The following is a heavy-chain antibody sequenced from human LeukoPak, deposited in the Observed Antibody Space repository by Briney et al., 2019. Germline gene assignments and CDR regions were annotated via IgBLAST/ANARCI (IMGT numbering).Heavy chain of an antibody. J-gene: IGHJ4*02. V-gene: IGHV3-74*01. CDR3: ATKQWLAPPPDS. D-gene: IGHD6-19*01. CDR2: INTEGTVT. Sequence: GGSLRLSSAASGFTFTEYWMLWGPPAPREGRESGSRINTEGTVTTYADSVKGRFTVSRDNADNTMFLQMNSVRDEDTAVYYCATKQWLAPPPDSWGQGTPVTVSS. CDR1: GFTFTEYW.